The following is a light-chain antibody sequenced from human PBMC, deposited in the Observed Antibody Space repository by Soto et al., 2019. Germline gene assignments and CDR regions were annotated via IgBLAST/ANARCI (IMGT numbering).Light chain of an antibody. V-gene: IGLV2-14*03. CDR3: CSYAGSSTFYV. J-gene: IGLJ1*01. Sequence: QSALTQPASVSGSPGQSITISCTGSSNDVGAFNYVSWYRHSPGEAPKVLIRGVSIRPSGVSIRFSASKSANTASLTISGLQAEDEADYYCCSYAGSSTFYVFGTGTKLTVL. CDR1: SNDVGAFNY. CDR2: GVS.